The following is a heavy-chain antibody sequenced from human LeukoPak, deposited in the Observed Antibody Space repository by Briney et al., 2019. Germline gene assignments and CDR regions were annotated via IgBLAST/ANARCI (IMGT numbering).Heavy chain of an antibody. CDR1: GFTFSSYE. CDR3: ARRAGAYSHPYDY. V-gene: IGHV3-48*03. CDR2: ISSSGNSI. J-gene: IGHJ4*02. Sequence: GGSLRLSCVASGFTFSSYEVSWVRQAPGKGLEWVSYISSSGNSIEYADSVKGRFTISRDNAKNTLYLQMNSLRADDTAVYYCARRAGAYSHPYDYWGQGTLVTVSS. D-gene: IGHD4/OR15-4a*01.